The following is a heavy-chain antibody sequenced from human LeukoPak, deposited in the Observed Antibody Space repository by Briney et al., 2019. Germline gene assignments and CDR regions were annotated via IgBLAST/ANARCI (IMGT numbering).Heavy chain of an antibody. V-gene: IGHV3-23*01. CDR1: GFTFSSYA. CDR2: ISGSGGST. CDR3: AKDVGKWESLHYFDY. J-gene: IGHJ4*02. D-gene: IGHD1-26*01. Sequence: GGSLRLSCAASGFTFSSYAMSWVRQAPGKGLEWVSAISGSGGSTYYADSVKGRFTISRDNSKNTLYLQMNSLRGDDTAVYYCAKDVGKWESLHYFDYWGQGTLVTVSS.